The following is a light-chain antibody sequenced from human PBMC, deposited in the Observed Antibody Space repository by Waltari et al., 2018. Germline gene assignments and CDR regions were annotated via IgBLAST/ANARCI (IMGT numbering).Light chain of an antibody. Sequence: SSVLTQPPSVSVAPGQTAKIPFGGNNIGAKPAHWYRQTPGQAPIVALYDDDNRPSGIPDRFSGSNSGNTATLTINRVESGDEAAYYCQVWDGSSESYVFGSGTEVTVL. CDR2: DDD. CDR1: NIGAKP. V-gene: IGLV3-21*02. J-gene: IGLJ1*01. CDR3: QVWDGSSESYV.